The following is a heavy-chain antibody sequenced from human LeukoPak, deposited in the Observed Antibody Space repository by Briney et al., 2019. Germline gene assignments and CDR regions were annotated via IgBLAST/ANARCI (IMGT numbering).Heavy chain of an antibody. CDR2: INREGNER. V-gene: IGHV3-7*01. J-gene: IGHJ4*02. Sequence: GGSLRLSCAVSGFTFRSYWMSWVRQAPGKGLEWVANINREGNERYYVDSVKGRFTISRDNAKNSLYLQMNSLRGEDTAVYYCARYLGGDYYGSGSYFTDDYFDYWGQGTLVTVSS. CDR3: ARYLGGDYYGSGSYFTDDYFDY. CDR1: GFTFRSYW. D-gene: IGHD3-10*01.